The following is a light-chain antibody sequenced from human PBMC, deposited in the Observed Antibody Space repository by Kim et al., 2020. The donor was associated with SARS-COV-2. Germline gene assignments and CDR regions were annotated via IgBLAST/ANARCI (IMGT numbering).Light chain of an antibody. CDR3: QHYIFYPLT. CDR1: QSISSW. Sequence: DIQMTQSPSTLSASVGDRVTITCRASQSISSWLAWYQQKPGKAPKLLIYDASSLESGVPSRFSGSGSGTEFTLTISSLQPDDFATYYCQHYIFYPLTFVGGTKVDIK. CDR2: DAS. J-gene: IGKJ4*01. V-gene: IGKV1-5*01.